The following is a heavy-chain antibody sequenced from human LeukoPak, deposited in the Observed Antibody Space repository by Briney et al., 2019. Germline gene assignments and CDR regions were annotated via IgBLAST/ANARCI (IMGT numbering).Heavy chain of an antibody. J-gene: IGHJ4*02. V-gene: IGHV3-74*01. CDR1: GLTHSGYW. Sequence: GGSLRLSCASSGLTHSGYWMHWVRQARAKGLVWVSRINGDASSTSYADSVKGRFTISRDNAKSTLYLQMNSLRVEDTAVYYCARARGNTYGYFEYWGQGTLVTVSS. D-gene: IGHD5-18*01. CDR2: INGDASST. CDR3: ARARGNTYGYFEY.